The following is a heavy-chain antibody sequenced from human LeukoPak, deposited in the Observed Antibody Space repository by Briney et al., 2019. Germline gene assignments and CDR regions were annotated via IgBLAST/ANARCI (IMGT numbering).Heavy chain of an antibody. CDR1: GGSISSGGYY. D-gene: IGHD2-21*01. V-gene: IGHV4-31*03. CDR2: IYYSGRT. Sequence: PSETLSLTCTVSGGSISSGGYYWSWIRQHPGKGLEWIGYIYYSGRTYYNPSLKSRVTISVDTSKNQFSLKLSSVTAADTAVYYCARDQASAIAYCGGDCSYAFDIWGQGTMVTVSS. CDR3: ARDQASAIAYCGGDCSYAFDI. J-gene: IGHJ3*02.